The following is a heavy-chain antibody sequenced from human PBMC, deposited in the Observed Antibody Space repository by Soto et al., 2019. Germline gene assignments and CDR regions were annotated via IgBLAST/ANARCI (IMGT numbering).Heavy chain of an antibody. D-gene: IGHD2-15*01. CDR1: GFTFSSYA. CDR3: AEELGIGGGSCYGD. V-gene: IGHV3-23*01. CDR2: ISGSGENT. Sequence: EVQLLESGGGLVQPGGSLRLSCAASGFTFSSYAMGWLRRAPGKGLEWVAAISGSGENTYHPDCVQGRFTISRDNCTKTLVLQMNRLTAEDTAVYYCAEELGIGGGSCYGDWGQGTLVTVSS. J-gene: IGHJ4*02.